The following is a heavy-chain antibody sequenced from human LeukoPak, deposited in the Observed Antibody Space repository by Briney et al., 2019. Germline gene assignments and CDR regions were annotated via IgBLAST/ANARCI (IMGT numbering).Heavy chain of an antibody. CDR2: ITGSGGNT. Sequence: GGSLRLSCAASGFTFSNYAMSWVRQAPGKGLEWVSAITGSGGNTYYADSVKGRFTISRDNSKNTVFLQMNSLRAEDTAVYYCAKWGDYDVLTGYYVSDYWGQGTLGTVSS. CDR1: GFTFSNYA. CDR3: AKWGDYDVLTGYYVSDY. D-gene: IGHD3-9*01. J-gene: IGHJ4*02. V-gene: IGHV3-23*01.